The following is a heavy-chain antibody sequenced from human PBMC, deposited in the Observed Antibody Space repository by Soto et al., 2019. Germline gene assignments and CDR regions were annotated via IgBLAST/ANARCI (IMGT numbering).Heavy chain of an antibody. CDR3: ARDIGCSSTSCYLVDYYYYGMDV. V-gene: IGHV1-18*01. Sequence: GASVKVSCKASGYTFTSYGISWVRPAPGLGLERLVGSSDFIANTNSAQKLQGRVTRTRDTSASTADMELRSLRSDDTAVYYCARDIGCSSTSCYLVDYYYYGMDVWG. D-gene: IGHD2-2*01. CDR2: SSDFIANT. J-gene: IGHJ6*02. CDR1: GYTFTSYG.